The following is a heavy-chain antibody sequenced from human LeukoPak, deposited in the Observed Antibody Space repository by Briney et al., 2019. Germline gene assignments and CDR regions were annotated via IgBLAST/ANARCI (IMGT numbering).Heavy chain of an antibody. CDR3: GVGIEPLYDILTGYFPFDY. Sequence: GGSLRLSCAASGFTFSSYAMSWVRQAPGKGLEWVSAISGSGGSTYYADSVKGRFTISRDNSKNTLYLQMNSLRAEDTAVYYCGVGIEPLYDILTGYFPFDYWGQGTLVTVSS. CDR2: ISGSGGST. J-gene: IGHJ4*02. CDR1: GFTFSSYA. V-gene: IGHV3-23*01. D-gene: IGHD3-9*01.